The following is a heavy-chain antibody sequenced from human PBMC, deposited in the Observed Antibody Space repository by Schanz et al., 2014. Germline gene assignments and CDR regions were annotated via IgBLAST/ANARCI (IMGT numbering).Heavy chain of an antibody. D-gene: IGHD2-2*01. CDR1: GYTFSTYD. CDR3: ARGGSSASMYGFDI. CDR2: MTPKSGNT. V-gene: IGHV1-8*01. J-gene: IGHJ6*02. Sequence: QVQLVQSGAEVKKPGASVKVSCKASGYTFSTYDINWVRQATGQGLEWLGWMTPKSGNTGYAQNFQGRVTMTRNTSISTAYMQLSSLTYEDTAVYYCARGGSSASMYGFDIWGQGTTVTVSS.